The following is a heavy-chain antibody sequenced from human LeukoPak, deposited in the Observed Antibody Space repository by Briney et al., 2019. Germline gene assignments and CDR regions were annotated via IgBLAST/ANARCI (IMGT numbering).Heavy chain of an antibody. V-gene: IGHV5-51*01. CDR2: IYPDDSDT. D-gene: IGHD3-10*01. CDR3: ARQRAASGSINWFNP. Sequence: GESLKISCETSGFTFSTSWIGWARQLPGAGLEWVGAIYPDDSDTRYSPSFQGQVRISADKSARTAYLEWASLKASDTATYYCARQRAASGSINWFNPWGQGTLVTVSS. J-gene: IGHJ5*02. CDR1: GFTFSTSW.